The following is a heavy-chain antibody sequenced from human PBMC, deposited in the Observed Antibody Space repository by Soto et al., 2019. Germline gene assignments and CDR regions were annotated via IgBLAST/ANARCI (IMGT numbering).Heavy chain of an antibody. J-gene: IGHJ4*02. V-gene: IGHV1-3*01. CDR1: GYTFTSYA. D-gene: IGHD4-17*01. CDR2: INAGNGNT. Sequence: AASVKVSCKASGYTFTSYAMHWVRQAPGQRLEWMGWINAGNGNTKYSQKFQGRVTITRDTSASTAYMELSSLRSEDTAVYYCARLVLRSSYYFDYWGQGTLVTVSS. CDR3: ARLVLRSSYYFDY.